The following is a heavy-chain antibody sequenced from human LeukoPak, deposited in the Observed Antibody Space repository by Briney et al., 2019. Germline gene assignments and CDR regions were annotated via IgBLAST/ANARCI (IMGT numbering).Heavy chain of an antibody. Sequence: GGSLRLSCAASGFTFSSYAMSWVRQAPGKGLERVSAISGSGGSTYYADSVKGRFNISRDNSKNPLYLQMNSLRAEDTAVYYCAKSSGNIWGSYRPDAFDIWGQATMVTVSS. CDR2: ISGSGGST. CDR3: AKSSGNIWGSYRPDAFDI. CDR1: GFTFSSYA. J-gene: IGHJ3*02. D-gene: IGHD3-16*02. V-gene: IGHV3-23*01.